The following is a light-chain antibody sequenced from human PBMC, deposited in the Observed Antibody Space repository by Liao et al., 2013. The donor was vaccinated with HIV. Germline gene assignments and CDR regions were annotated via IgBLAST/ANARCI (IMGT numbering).Light chain of an antibody. Sequence: SYELTQPPSVSVSPGQTASITCSGDKLGDKYACWYQQKPGQSPVLVIYQDSKRPLGIPERFSGSNSGNTATLTISEAQTMDEADYYCQVWDSFSTFVFGTGTKVTVL. J-gene: IGLJ1*01. CDR1: KLGDKY. V-gene: IGLV3-1*01. CDR3: QVWDSFSTFV. CDR2: QDS.